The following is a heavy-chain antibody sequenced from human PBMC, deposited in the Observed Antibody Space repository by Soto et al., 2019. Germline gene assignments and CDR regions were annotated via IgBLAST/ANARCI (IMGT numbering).Heavy chain of an antibody. CDR2: ISGSGGST. J-gene: IGHJ4*02. D-gene: IGHD2-15*01. CDR3: AKDHTLTRIVVVVAATPHYFDY. V-gene: IGHV3-23*01. CDR1: GFTFSSYA. Sequence: HPGGSLRLSCAASGFTFSSYAMGGVRQAPGKGLEWVSAISGSGGSTYYADSVKGRFTISRDNSKNTLYLQMNSLRAEDTAVYYCAKDHTLTRIVVVVAATPHYFDYWGQGTLVTVS.